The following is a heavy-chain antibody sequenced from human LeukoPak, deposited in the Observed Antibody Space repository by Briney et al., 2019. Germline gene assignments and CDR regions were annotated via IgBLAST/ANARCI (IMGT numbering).Heavy chain of an antibody. J-gene: IGHJ4*02. CDR3: TKPGTSSGYYYPAYFDS. D-gene: IGHD3-22*01. CDR2: ISYSGGTT. Sequence: PSGGSLRLSCAASGFTFSIYAMSWVRQAPGKGLEWVSTISYSGGTTYYADSVRGRFTISRDNSENTLYLQMHSLRAEDTAVYYCTKPGTSSGYYYPAYFDSWGQGTLVTVSS. V-gene: IGHV3-23*01. CDR1: GFTFSIYA.